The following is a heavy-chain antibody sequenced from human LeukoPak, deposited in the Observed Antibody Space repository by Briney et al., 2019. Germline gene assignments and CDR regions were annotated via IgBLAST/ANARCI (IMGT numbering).Heavy chain of an antibody. J-gene: IGHJ5*02. V-gene: IGHV4-30-4*08. D-gene: IGHD2-2*01. CDR3: ARVWYQLLAGWFDP. Sequence: PSQTLSLTCTVSGGSISSGDYYWSWIRKPRGKGLEWISYIYYRGSTYYNPSLKSRVTISVDTSKNQFSLKLSSVTAADTAVYYCARVWYQLLAGWFDPWGQGTLVTVSS. CDR2: IYYRGST. CDR1: GGSISSGDYY.